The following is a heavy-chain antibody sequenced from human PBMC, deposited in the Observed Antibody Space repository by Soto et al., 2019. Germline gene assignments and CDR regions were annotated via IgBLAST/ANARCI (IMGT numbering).Heavy chain of an antibody. CDR2: ISYDGSNK. Sequence: GGSLRLSCAASGFTFSRHTMHWVRQAPGKGLEWVASISYDGSNKYYADSVKGRFTISRDNSKNTLSVQMDSLRAEDTAVYYCARDRLRLGELSLLGYFDYWGQGTLVTVS. D-gene: IGHD3-16*02. J-gene: IGHJ4*02. V-gene: IGHV3-30*04. CDR1: GFTFSRHT. CDR3: ARDRLRLGELSLLGYFDY.